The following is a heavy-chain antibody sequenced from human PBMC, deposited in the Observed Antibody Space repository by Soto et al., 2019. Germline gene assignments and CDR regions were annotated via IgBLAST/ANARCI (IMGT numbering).Heavy chain of an antibody. CDR1: GYTFTGYY. V-gene: IGHV1-2*02. CDR3: ARENKRGRCLHY. D-gene: IGHD2-15*01. J-gene: IGHJ4*02. Sequence: SVKVSCKASGYTFTGYYMHWGRQAPVQGLEWMGWIYPNSGGKNYAQKFQGGVTMTRDTSISTAYMELSRLRSDDTAVYYCARENKRGRCLHYWGQGTLVTVSS. CDR2: IYPNSGGK.